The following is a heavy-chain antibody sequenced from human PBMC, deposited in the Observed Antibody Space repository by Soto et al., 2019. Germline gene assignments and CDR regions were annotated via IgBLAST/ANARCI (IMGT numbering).Heavy chain of an antibody. Sequence: QVQLVQSGAEVKKPGSSVKVSCKASGGTFSSYTISWVRQAPGQGLEWMGRIIPILGIANYAQKFQGRVTITADKPTRTAYMELSSLRSEDTAVYYCATRRRTERGMYGMDVWGQGTTVTVSS. D-gene: IGHD1-1*01. CDR2: IIPILGIA. J-gene: IGHJ6*02. CDR3: ATRRRTERGMYGMDV. V-gene: IGHV1-69*02. CDR1: GGTFSSYT.